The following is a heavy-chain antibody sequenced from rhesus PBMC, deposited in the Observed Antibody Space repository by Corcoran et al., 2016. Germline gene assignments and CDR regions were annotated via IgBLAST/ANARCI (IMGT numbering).Heavy chain of an antibody. CDR2: INGNSCRN. V-gene: IGHV4-80*01. CDR3: AGVDTATVGCVY. Sequence: QVQLQESGPGLVKPSETLSLTCAVSGASISSYWWSWIRQPPGKGLEWIGEINGNSCRNYYTPSLKSRVTISKDASKHQFSLKLSSVTAADTAVYYCAGVDTATVGCVYWGQGVLVTVSS. J-gene: IGHJ4*01. CDR1: GASISSYW. D-gene: IGHD5-12*01.